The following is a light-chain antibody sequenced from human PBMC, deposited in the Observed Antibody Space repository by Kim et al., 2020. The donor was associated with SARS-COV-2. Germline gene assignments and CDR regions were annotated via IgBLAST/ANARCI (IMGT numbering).Light chain of an antibody. Sequence: SVSPEQTASISCSGDKLGNKYACWYQQKPRQSPVLVIYQDNKRPSGPPERFSGSNSGNTATLTISGTQTMDEADYYCQAWDNSIGVFGGGTKLTVL. CDR1: KLGNKY. J-gene: IGLJ3*02. V-gene: IGLV3-1*01. CDR2: QDN. CDR3: QAWDNSIGV.